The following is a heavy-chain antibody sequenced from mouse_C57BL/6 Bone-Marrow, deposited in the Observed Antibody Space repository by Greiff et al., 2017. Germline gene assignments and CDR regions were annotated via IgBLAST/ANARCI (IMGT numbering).Heavy chain of an antibody. Sequence: QVQLKQPGAELVKPGASVKLSCKASGYTFTSYWMHWVKQRPGQGLEWIGMIHPNSGSTNYNEKFKSKATLTVDKSSSTAYMQLSSLTSEDSAVYYCARVLRYYYARDYWGQGTSGTVSS. CDR1: GYTFTSYW. J-gene: IGHJ4*01. D-gene: IGHD1-1*01. V-gene: IGHV1-64*01. CDR2: IHPNSGST. CDR3: ARVLRYYYARDY.